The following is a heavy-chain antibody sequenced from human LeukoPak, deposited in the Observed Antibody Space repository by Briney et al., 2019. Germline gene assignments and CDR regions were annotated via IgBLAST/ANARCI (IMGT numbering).Heavy chain of an antibody. Sequence: HSGGSLRLSCAASGFTFSSYWMSWVRQAPGKGLEWVANIKQDGSEKYYVDSVKGRFTISRDNAKNSLYLQMNSLRAEDTAVYYCAFRGSSSVRGAFDIWGQGTMVTVSS. J-gene: IGHJ3*02. CDR1: GFTFSSYW. V-gene: IGHV3-7*01. CDR2: IKQDGSEK. CDR3: AFRGSSSVRGAFDI. D-gene: IGHD6-6*01.